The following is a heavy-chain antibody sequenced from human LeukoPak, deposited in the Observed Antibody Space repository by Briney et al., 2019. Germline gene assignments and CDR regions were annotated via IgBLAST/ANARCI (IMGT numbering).Heavy chain of an antibody. D-gene: IGHD6-19*01. CDR1: GCTFTMFA. V-gene: IGHV1-69*13. J-gene: IGHJ4*02. Sequence: ASVKVSCKASGCTFTMFAISWMRQAPGQGLQWMGAIVPIFGKSHYAQKLQGRLTITADESTNTAFMELARLTADDTAVYYCARGSLAGTWPSDYWGQGTLVTVSS. CDR2: IVPIFGKS. CDR3: ARGSLAGTWPSDY.